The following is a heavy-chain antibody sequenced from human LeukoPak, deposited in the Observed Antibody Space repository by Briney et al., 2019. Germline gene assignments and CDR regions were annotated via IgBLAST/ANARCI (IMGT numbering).Heavy chain of an antibody. CDR1: GGSFSGYY. J-gene: IGHJ4*02. CDR2: INHSGST. Sequence: ASETLSLTCAVYGGSFSGYYCSWIRQPPGKGLEWIGEINHSGSTNYNPSLKSRVTISVDTSKNQFSLKLSSVTAADTAVYYCARGGVWFGEFNYWGQGTLVTVSS. D-gene: IGHD3-10*01. V-gene: IGHV4-34*01. CDR3: ARGGVWFGEFNY.